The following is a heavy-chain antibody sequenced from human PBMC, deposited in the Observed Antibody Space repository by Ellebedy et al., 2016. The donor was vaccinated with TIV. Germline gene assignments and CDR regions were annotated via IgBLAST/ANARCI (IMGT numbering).Heavy chain of an antibody. J-gene: IGHJ6*02. D-gene: IGHD3-16*02. V-gene: IGHV3-7*03. CDR2: IKQDGSEK. Sequence: GGSLRLSXAASGFTFSSYWMSWVRQAPGKGLEWVANIKQDGSEKHYVDSVEGRFTISRDNAQNSMYLYMKSLRVEDTAVYYCARVSTNYYYGLDVWGQGTTVAVSS. CDR3: ARVSTNYYYGLDV. CDR1: GFTFSSYW.